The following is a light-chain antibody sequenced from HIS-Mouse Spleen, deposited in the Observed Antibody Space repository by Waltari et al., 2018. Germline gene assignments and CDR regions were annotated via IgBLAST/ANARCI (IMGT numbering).Light chain of an antibody. CDR1: SSDGGGYNS. CDR2: EVS. J-gene: IGLJ2*01. Sequence: QSALTQPASVSGSPGQSIPISCTGTSSDGGGYNSVSWYQQPPGKAPKLMIYEVSKRPSGVSNRFSGSKSGNTASLTISGLQAEDEADYYCSSYTSSSTLVFGGGTKLTVL. V-gene: IGLV2-14*01. CDR3: SSYTSSSTLV.